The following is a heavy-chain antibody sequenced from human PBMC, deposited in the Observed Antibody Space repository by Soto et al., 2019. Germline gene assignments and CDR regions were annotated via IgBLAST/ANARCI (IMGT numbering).Heavy chain of an antibody. D-gene: IGHD3-10*01. J-gene: IGHJ4*02. CDR1: GFTFGDYD. Sequence: QVQLVESGGGLVKPGGSLRLSCAASGFTFGDYDMSWIRQAPGQGLEWISYITTIGNTIYYADSVKGRFTISRDNTKRSLYLQMNSLRAEDTAVYYCARDPYYYGYIDYWGQGTLVTVSS. V-gene: IGHV3-11*01. CDR2: ITTIGNTI. CDR3: ARDPYYYGYIDY.